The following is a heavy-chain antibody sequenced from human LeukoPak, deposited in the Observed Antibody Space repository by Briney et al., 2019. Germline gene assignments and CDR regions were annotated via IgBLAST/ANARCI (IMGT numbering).Heavy chain of an antibody. CDR1: GGSIGSSSYY. J-gene: IGHJ6*03. CDR2: IYYSGST. D-gene: IGHD5-12*01. Sequence: SETLSLTCTVSGGSIGSSSYYWGWIRQPPGKGLEWIGSIYYSGSTYYNPSLKSRVTISVDTSKNQFSLKLSSVTAADTAVYYCATEVATVGSSSSLMDVWGKGTTVTISS. V-gene: IGHV4-39*01. CDR3: ATEVATVGSSSSLMDV.